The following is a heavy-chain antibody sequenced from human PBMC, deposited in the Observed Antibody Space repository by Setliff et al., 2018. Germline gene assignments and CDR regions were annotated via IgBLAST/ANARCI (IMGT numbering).Heavy chain of an antibody. V-gene: IGHV3-48*01. D-gene: IGHD3-3*02. CDR1: GFTFSSYN. Sequence: GGSLRLSCAASGFTFSSYNIDWVRQAPGKGLEWVSYINSRSSTIFYADSVKGRFTISRDNAKNSLYLQMNGLIAEDTAVYYCARAANTFYRAFDAFDVWGRGTRVTISS. J-gene: IGHJ3*01. CDR3: ARAANTFYRAFDAFDV. CDR2: INSRSSTI.